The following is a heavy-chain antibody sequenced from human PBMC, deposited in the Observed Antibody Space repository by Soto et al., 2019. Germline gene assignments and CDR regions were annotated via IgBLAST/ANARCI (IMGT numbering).Heavy chain of an antibody. J-gene: IGHJ5*02. Sequence: GGSLRLSCAASGFTFSSYWMHWVRQTPGKGLVWVSCINNDGRSTRYADSVKGRFTMSRDNTQNTLYLQMNSLRAEDTAVYYCARDVHLQSFDSLNWFDPWGQGTLVTVSS. CDR1: GFTFSSYW. D-gene: IGHD3-9*01. CDR2: INNDGRST. CDR3: ARDVHLQSFDSLNWFDP. V-gene: IGHV3-74*01.